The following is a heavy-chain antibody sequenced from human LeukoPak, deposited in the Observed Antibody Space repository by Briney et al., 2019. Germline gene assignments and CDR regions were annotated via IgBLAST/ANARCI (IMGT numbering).Heavy chain of an antibody. D-gene: IGHD2-15*01. Sequence: GSSVKVSCKASGGTFSSYTISWVRQAPGQGLEWMERIIPILGIANYAQKFQGRVTITADKSTSTAYMELSSLRSEDTAVYYCARDPRGSGSDYWGQGTLVTVSS. J-gene: IGHJ4*02. CDR1: GGTFSSYT. CDR2: IIPILGIA. CDR3: ARDPRGSGSDY. V-gene: IGHV1-69*04.